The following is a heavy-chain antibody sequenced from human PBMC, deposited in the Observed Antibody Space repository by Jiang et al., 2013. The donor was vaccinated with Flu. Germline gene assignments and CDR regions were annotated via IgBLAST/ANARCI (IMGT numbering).Heavy chain of an antibody. CDR2: IHYSGST. Sequence: LVKPSETLSLTCTVSGGSISSSSYYWGWIRQPPGKGLEWIGIIHYSGSTYYSPSLKSRLTISVDTSKNQFSLKLSPVTAADTAVYYCASQPGGAAAGTIHWGQGTLVTVSS. V-gene: IGHV4-39*01. CDR1: GGSISSSSYY. D-gene: IGHD6-13*01. J-gene: IGHJ4*02. CDR3: ASQPGGAAAGTIH.